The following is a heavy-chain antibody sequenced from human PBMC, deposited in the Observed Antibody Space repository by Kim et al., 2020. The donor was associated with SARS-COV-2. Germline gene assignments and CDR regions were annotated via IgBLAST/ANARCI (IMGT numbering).Heavy chain of an antibody. CDR3: AKDSSSSWYYYYYGMDV. CDR2: ISYDGSNK. J-gene: IGHJ6*02. D-gene: IGHD6-13*01. CDR1: GFTFSSYG. Sequence: GGSLRLSCAASGFTFSSYGMHWVRQAPGKGLEWVAVISYDGSNKYYADSVKGRFTISRDNSKNTLYLQMNSLRAEDTAVYYCAKDSSSSWYYYYYGMDVWGQGTTVTVSS. V-gene: IGHV3-30*18.